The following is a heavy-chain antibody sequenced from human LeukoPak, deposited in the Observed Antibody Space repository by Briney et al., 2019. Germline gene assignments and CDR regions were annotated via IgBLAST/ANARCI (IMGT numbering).Heavy chain of an antibody. Sequence: SETLSLTCTVSGASISRTTYYWGWIRQPPGMGLEWIGSISYSGSTYYNSSLKSRVTISSDTSRNQFSLRLSSVTAADTAVYYCARDPYDYLWGSYHYNWFDPWGQGTLVTVSS. V-gene: IGHV4-39*02. CDR3: ARDPYDYLWGSYHYNWFDP. CDR1: GASISRTTYY. J-gene: IGHJ5*02. D-gene: IGHD3-16*02. CDR2: ISYSGST.